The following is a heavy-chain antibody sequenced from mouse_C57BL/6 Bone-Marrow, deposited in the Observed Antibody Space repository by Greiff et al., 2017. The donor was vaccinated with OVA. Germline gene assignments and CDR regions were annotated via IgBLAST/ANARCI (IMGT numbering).Heavy chain of an antibody. D-gene: IGHD3-2*02. V-gene: IGHV1-82*01. CDR1: GYAFSSSW. CDR3: ARWQLRLQGYAMDY. J-gene: IGHJ4*01. CDR2: IYPGDGDT. Sequence: QVQLQQSGPELVKPGASVKISCKASGYAFSSSWMNWVKQRPGKGLEWIGRIYPGDGDTNYNGKFKGKATLTADKSSSTAYMQLSSLTSEDSAVYFGARWQLRLQGYAMDYWGQGTSVTVSS.